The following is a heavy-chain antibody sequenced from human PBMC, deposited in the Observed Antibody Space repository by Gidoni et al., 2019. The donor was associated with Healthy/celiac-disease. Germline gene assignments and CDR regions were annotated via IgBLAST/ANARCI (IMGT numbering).Heavy chain of an antibody. J-gene: IGHJ4*02. V-gene: IGHV1-69*01. CDR3: ARVWVDTYYYDSSGPGYYFDY. Sequence: QVQLVQSGAEVKKPGSSVKVSCKASGGTFSSYAISWVRQAPGQGLEWMGGIIPIFGTANYAQKFQGRVTITADESTSTAYMELSSLRSEDTAVYYCARVWVDTYYYDSSGPGYYFDYWGQGTLVTVSS. CDR1: GGTFSSYA. D-gene: IGHD3-22*01. CDR2: IIPIFGTA.